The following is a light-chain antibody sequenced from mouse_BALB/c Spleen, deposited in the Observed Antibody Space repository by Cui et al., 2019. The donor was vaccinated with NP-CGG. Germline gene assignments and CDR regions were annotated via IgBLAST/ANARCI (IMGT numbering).Light chain of an antibody. J-gene: IGLJ1*01. CDR3: ALWYSNHWV. CDR2: GTN. Sequence: QAVLTRDSAPTTSPGETVTLTCRSSTGAVTTSNYANWVQEKPDHLFTVLIGGTNNRVPGVPARFSGSLIGDKAALTITGAQTEDEAIYFCALWYSNHWVFGGGTKLTVL. V-gene: IGLV1*01. CDR1: TGAVTTSNY.